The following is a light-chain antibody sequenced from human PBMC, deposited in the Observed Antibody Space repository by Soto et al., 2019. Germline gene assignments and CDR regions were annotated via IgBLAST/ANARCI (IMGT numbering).Light chain of an antibody. J-gene: IGKJ3*01. CDR1: QGVSTN. CDR2: GAS. V-gene: IGKV3-15*01. CDR3: QQYNDWPPRFT. Sequence: EIVMTQSPATLSVSPGETATLSCRASQGVSTNLAWYQQKVGQTPRLIVYGASTRATGVPPRFSGSGSGTEFTLTISSLQSEDVAVYFCQQYNDWPPRFTFGPGTKVDFK.